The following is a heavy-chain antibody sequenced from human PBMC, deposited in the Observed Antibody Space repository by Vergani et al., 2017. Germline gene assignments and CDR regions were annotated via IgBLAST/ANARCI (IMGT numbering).Heavy chain of an antibody. J-gene: IGHJ4*02. Sequence: QVQLVESGGGVVQPGTSLRLSCVVSGFALNRHAMYWVRQAPGKGLEWVVGISFDGTNEYYPDLVKGRFTISRDIAKNTLYLQVRILGLEDTGVYHCVRDRGLCAGGRCYTEAWDYWGQGTPVTVSS. CDR3: VRDRGLCAGGRCYTEAWDY. CDR2: ISFDGTNE. CDR1: GFALNRHA. D-gene: IGHD2-2*02. V-gene: IGHV3-30-3*01.